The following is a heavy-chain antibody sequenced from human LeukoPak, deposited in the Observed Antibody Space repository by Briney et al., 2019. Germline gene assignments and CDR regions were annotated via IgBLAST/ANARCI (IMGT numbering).Heavy chain of an antibody. D-gene: IGHD4-17*01. J-gene: IGHJ4*02. V-gene: IGHV3-74*01. CDR2: INSDGSST. CDR1: GFTFSSYW. Sequence: PRGSLRLSCAASGFTFSSYWMHWVRQAPGKGLGWVSRINSDGSSTSYADSVKGRFTISRDNAKNTLYLQMNSLRAEDTAVYYCAVSYGGNADFDYWGQGTLVTVSS. CDR3: AVSYGGNADFDY.